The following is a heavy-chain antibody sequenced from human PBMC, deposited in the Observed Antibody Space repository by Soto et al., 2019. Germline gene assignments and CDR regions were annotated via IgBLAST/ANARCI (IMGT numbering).Heavy chain of an antibody. CDR2: IYYGGST. Sequence: TSETLSLTCTVSGGSMSSSSTYYWGWMRQPPGKGLEWIGSIYYGGSTYYNPSLKSRVTISVDTSKNQFSLKLSSVTAADTAVYYCASHVGVPGKVVTPDYFDYWGQGTLVTVSS. D-gene: IGHD3-22*01. CDR1: GGSMSSSSTYY. V-gene: IGHV4-39*01. J-gene: IGHJ4*02. CDR3: ASHVGVPGKVVTPDYFDY.